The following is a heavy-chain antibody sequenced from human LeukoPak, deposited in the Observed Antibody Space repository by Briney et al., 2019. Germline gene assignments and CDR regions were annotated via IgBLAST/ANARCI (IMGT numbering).Heavy chain of an antibody. CDR2: IHYDGSNK. Sequence: PGGSQRLSCAASGFTFSSYDMHWVRQAPGKGLEWVAFIHYDGSNKYYADSMKGRFTISRDNSKNTLYLQMNSLRAEDTAVYYCAATPHWGQGTLVTVSS. V-gene: IGHV3-30*02. CDR1: GFTFSSYD. CDR3: AATPH. J-gene: IGHJ1*01. D-gene: IGHD2-15*01.